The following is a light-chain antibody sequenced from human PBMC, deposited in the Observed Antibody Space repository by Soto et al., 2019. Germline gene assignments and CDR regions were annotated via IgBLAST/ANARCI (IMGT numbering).Light chain of an antibody. J-gene: IGKJ4*01. CDR2: KAY. CDR3: KQVNVYPST. Sequence: DIVMTQSPDSLAVSLGERATINCKSSQSVLYDSNNKNYLAWYQQKPGKAPKLLIYKAYTLKSGVQSRFSGSGSGTDFTLTIRSLQPEDFATYYCKQVNVYPSTFGGGTKVDIK. CDR1: QSVLYDSNNKNY. V-gene: IGKV4-1*01.